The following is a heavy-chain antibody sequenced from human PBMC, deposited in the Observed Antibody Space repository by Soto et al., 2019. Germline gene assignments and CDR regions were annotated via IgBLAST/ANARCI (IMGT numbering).Heavy chain of an antibody. D-gene: IGHD2-2*01. Sequence: GGSLRLSCAASGFTFDDYAMHWVRQAPGKGLEWVSGISWNSGSIGYADSVKGRFTISRDNAKNSLYLQMNSLRAEDTALYYCAKDGRSTRISYYYYYYMDVWGKGTTVTVSS. CDR2: ISWNSGSI. J-gene: IGHJ6*03. V-gene: IGHV3-9*01. CDR3: AKDGRSTRISYYYYYYMDV. CDR1: GFTFDDYA.